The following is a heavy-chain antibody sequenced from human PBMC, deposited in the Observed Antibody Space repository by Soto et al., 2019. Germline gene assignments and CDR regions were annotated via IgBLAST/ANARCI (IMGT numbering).Heavy chain of an antibody. CDR1: AFTFISYG. V-gene: IGHV3-23*01. CDR2: ISGSGGST. CDR3: AKQYCSGRTCYGYFDY. J-gene: IGHJ4*02. Sequence: GGSLRLSCASSAFTFISYGMNWVRQFPGKGLEWVSEISGSGGSTYYADSVKGRFTISRDNSKNTLYLQMNSLRAEDTAVYYCAKQYCSGRTCYGYFDYWGQGTLVTVSS. D-gene: IGHD2-15*01.